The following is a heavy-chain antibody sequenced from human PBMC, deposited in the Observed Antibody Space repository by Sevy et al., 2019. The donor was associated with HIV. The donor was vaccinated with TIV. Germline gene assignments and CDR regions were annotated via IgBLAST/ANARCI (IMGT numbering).Heavy chain of an antibody. CDR2: INPNSGDT. J-gene: IGHJ4*02. D-gene: IGHD5-18*01. V-gene: IGHV1-2*02. CDR1: GYTFTGQY. Sequence: ASVKVSCKACGYTFTGQYIHWVRQAPGQGLEWMGWINPNSGDTKYAQEFKGRVTMTRDTSISTAYMELSGLKSDDTAVYYCSRDLRLRGYSYGCFDYWGQGTLVTVSS. CDR3: SRDLRLRGYSYGCFDY.